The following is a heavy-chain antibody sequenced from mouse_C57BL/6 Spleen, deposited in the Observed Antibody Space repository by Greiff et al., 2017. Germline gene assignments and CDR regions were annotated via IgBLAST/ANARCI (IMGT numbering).Heavy chain of an antibody. D-gene: IGHD2-3*01. J-gene: IGHJ4*01. Sequence: EVQGVESGGGLVQPGGSLSLSCAASGFTFTDYYMSWVRQPPGKALEWLGFIRNKANGYTTEYSASVKGRFTISRDNSQSILYLKMNALRAEDSATYYCARDSLSFYDGYYGAMDYWGQGTSVTVSS. V-gene: IGHV7-3*01. CDR3: ARDSLSFYDGYYGAMDY. CDR1: GFTFTDYY. CDR2: IRNKANGYTT.